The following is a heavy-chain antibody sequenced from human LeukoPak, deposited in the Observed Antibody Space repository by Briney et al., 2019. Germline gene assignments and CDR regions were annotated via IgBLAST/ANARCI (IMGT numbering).Heavy chain of an antibody. V-gene: IGHV3-48*03. D-gene: IGHD3-22*01. CDR1: GFTFSSYE. J-gene: IGHJ5*02. Sequence: GGSLRLSCAASGFTFSSYEMNWVRQAPGKGLEWVSYISSSGSTIYYADSVKGRFTISRDNAKNSLYLQMNSLRAEDTAVYYCASLGTYYYDSSGYRWGQGTLVTVSS. CDR2: ISSSGSTI. CDR3: ASLGTYYYDSSGYR.